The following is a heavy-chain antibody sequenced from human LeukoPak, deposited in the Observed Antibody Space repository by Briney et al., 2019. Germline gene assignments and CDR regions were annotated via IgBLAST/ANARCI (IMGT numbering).Heavy chain of an antibody. D-gene: IGHD3-22*01. CDR3: ARQYIYYYDSSGHDGENWFDP. CDR1: GYTFTSYG. Sequence: GASVKVSCKASGYTFTSYGISWVRQAPGQGLEWMGWISAYNGNTNYAQKLQGRATMTTDTSTSTAYMELRSLRSDDTAVYYCARQYIYYYDSSGHDGENWFDPWGQGTLVTVSS. V-gene: IGHV1-18*01. J-gene: IGHJ5*02. CDR2: ISAYNGNT.